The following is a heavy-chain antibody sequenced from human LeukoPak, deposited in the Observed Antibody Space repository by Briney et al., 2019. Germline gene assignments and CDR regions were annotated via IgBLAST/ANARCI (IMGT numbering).Heavy chain of an antibody. CDR3: ARDRAGPGRLYYYYYMDV. CDR1: EGTFSSYA. J-gene: IGHJ6*03. Sequence: SVKVSCKASEGTFSSYAISWVRQAPGQGLEWMGGIIPIFGTANYAQKFQGRVTITTDESTSTAYMELSSLRSEDTAVYYCARDRAGPGRLYYYYYMDVWGKGTTVTVSS. V-gene: IGHV1-69*05. CDR2: IIPIFGTA. D-gene: IGHD6-19*01.